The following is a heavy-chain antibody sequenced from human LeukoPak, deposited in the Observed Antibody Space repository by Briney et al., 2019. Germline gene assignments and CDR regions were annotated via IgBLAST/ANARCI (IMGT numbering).Heavy chain of an antibody. J-gene: IGHJ6*03. V-gene: IGHV1-2*02. CDR2: INPNSGGT. D-gene: IGHD3-3*01. Sequence: ASVKVSCKASGYTFTGYYMHWVRQAPGQGLEWMGWINPNSGGTKYAQKFQGRVTMTRDTSISTAYMELSSLTSDDTAVYYCATDPRTTVFGTFRYYYMDVWGEGTTVAVSS. CDR3: ATDPRTTVFGTFRYYYMDV. CDR1: GYTFTGYY.